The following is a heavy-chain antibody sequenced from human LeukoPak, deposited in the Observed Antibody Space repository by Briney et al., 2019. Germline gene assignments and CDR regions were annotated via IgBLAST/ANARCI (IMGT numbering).Heavy chain of an antibody. Sequence: SGPALVEPTQTLTLTCTLSGFSLSTSGMRVSWIRQPPGKALEWLARIDWDDDKFYSTSLKTRLTISKASSKNQVVLTMTNMDPVDTATYYCARTLPFYGSGSHPFDCWGQGTLVTVSS. V-gene: IGHV2-70*04. CDR1: GFSLSTSGMR. CDR3: ARTLPFYGSGSHPFDC. D-gene: IGHD3-10*01. CDR2: IDWDDDK. J-gene: IGHJ4*02.